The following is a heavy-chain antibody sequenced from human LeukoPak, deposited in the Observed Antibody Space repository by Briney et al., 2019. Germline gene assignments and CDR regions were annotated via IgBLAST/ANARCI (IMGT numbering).Heavy chain of an antibody. D-gene: IGHD2-21*01. CDR2: IYSGGST. J-gene: IGHJ3*02. CDR1: GFTVSSNY. V-gene: IGHV3-66*01. Sequence: GGSLRLSCAASGFTVSSNYMSWVRQAPGKGLEWVSVIYSGGSTYYADSVKGRFTISRDNSKNTLYLQMNSLRAEDTAVYYCARGSDWVHDAFDIWGQGTMVTVSS. CDR3: ARGSDWVHDAFDI.